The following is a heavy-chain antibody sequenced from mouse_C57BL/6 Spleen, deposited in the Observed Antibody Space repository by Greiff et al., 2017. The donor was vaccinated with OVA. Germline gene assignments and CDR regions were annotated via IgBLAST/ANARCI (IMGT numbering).Heavy chain of an antibody. CDR3: ARSGSNFYWYFDV. CDR2: IYPGDGDT. D-gene: IGHD2-5*01. CDR1: GYAFSSSW. J-gene: IGHJ1*03. V-gene: IGHV1-82*01. Sequence: VKLMESGPELVKPGASVKISCKASGYAFSSSWMNWVKQRPGKGLEWIGRIYPGDGDTNYNGKFKGKATLTADKSSSTAYMQLSSLTSEDSAVYFCARSGSNFYWYFDVWGTGTTVTVSS.